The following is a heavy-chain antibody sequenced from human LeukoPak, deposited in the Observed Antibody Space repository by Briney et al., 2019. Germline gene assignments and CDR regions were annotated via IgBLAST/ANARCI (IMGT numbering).Heavy chain of an antibody. J-gene: IGHJ4*02. CDR2: IYYSGST. Sequence: PSETLSLTCTVSGGSISSYYWSWIRQPPGKGLEWIGYIYYSGSTNYNPSLKSRVTISVDTSKNQFSLKLSSVTAADTAVYYCARDAAGTGIDYWGQGTLVTVSS. CDR3: ARDAAGTGIDY. V-gene: IGHV4-59*01. CDR1: GGSISSYY. D-gene: IGHD6-13*01.